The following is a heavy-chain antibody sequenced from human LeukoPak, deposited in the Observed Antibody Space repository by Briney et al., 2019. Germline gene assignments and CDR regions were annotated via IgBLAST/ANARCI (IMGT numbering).Heavy chain of an antibody. D-gene: IGHD5-18*01. CDR1: GFTFSTYS. Sequence: GGSLRLSCASSGFTFSTYSMNWVRLAPGKGLEWVSYISPTSGTIYYTDSVKGRFTISRDNAKNSLYLQMNSLTVEDTAVYYCARAGYSYGPSNMDVWGKGTTVTVSS. CDR2: ISPTSGTI. CDR3: ARAGYSYGPSNMDV. J-gene: IGHJ6*03. V-gene: IGHV3-48*01.